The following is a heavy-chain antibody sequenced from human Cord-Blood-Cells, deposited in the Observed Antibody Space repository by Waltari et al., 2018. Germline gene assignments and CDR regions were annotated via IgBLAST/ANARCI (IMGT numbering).Heavy chain of an antibody. Sequence: QVQLQQWGAGLLKPSETLSLTCAVYGGSLSGYYWRCTRQPPGKGLEWIGEINHSGSTNYNPSLKSRVTISVDTSKNQFSLKLSSVTAADTAVYYCARTGYYDILTGYYFDYWGQGTLVTVSS. CDR1: GGSLSGYY. V-gene: IGHV4-34*01. D-gene: IGHD3-9*01. CDR3: ARTGYYDILTGYYFDY. CDR2: INHSGST. J-gene: IGHJ4*02.